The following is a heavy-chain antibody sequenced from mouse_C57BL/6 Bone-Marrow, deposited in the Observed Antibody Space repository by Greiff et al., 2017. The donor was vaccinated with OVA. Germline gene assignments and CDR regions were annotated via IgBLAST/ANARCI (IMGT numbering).Heavy chain of an antibody. V-gene: IGHV1-50*01. CDR2: IDPSDSYT. J-gene: IGHJ2*01. Sequence: VQLQQPGAELVKPGASVKLSCKASGYTFTSYWMQWVKQRPGQGLEWIGEIDPSDSYTNYNQKFKGKATLNVDTSTSTAYMQLSSLTSEDSAVYYCAREWWVYFDYWGQGTTLTVSS. D-gene: IGHD1-1*02. CDR1: GYTFTSYW. CDR3: AREWWVYFDY.